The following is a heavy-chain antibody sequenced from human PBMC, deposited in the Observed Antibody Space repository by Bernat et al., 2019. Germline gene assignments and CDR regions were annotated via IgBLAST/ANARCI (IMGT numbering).Heavy chain of an antibody. CDR3: ASESGDYGPTTIYQNYFDY. V-gene: IGHV4-34*01. Sequence: QVQLQQWGAGLLKPSETLSLTCAVYGGSFSGYYWSWIRQPPGKGLEWIGEINHSGSTNYNPSLKSRVTISVDTSKNQFSLKLSSVTAADTAVYYCASESGDYGPTTIYQNYFDYWGQGTLVTVSS. D-gene: IGHD4-17*01. J-gene: IGHJ4*02. CDR1: GGSFSGYY. CDR2: INHSGST.